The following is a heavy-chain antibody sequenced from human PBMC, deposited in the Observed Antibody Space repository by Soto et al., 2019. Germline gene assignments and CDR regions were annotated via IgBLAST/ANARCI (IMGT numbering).Heavy chain of an antibody. CDR1: GVSFNNNG. J-gene: IGHJ6*02. CDR3: ARVLYYGSGSYSPYGMDV. Sequence: QVQLVQSGAEVKKPGSSVKVSCKNSGVSFNNNGIGWVRQAPGHGLEWMGGVSPPFRTSNYARKFQGRISITADASTGTVNMELSSLTSEDTAQYYCARVLYYGSGSYSPYGMDVWGQGTTVTVSS. V-gene: IGHV1-69*01. CDR2: VSPPFRTS. D-gene: IGHD3-10*01.